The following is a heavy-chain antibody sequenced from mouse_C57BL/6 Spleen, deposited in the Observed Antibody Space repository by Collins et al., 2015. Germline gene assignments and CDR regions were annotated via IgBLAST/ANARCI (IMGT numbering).Heavy chain of an antibody. J-gene: IGHJ2*01. CDR3: AKYLDY. Sequence: QVQLQQPGTELVKPGASVKLSCKASGYTFTSYWMHWVKQRPGQGLEWIGMIHTNSGSTKYNEKFKSKATLTVDKSSSTAYMQLSSLTSEDSAVYYCAKYLDYWGQGTTLTVSS. V-gene: IGHV1-64*01. CDR2: IHTNSGST. D-gene: IGHD2-10*02. CDR1: GYTFTSYW.